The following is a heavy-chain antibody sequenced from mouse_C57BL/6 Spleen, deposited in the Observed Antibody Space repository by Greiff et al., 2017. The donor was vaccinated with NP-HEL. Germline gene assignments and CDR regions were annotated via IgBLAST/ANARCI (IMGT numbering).Heavy chain of an antibody. V-gene: IGHV1-22*01. Sequence: VQLQQSGPELVKPGASVKMSCKASGYTFTDYYMHWVKQSHGKSLEWIGYINPNNGGTSYNQKFKGKATLTVNKSSSTAYMELRSLTSEDSAVYYCARWVSTTVEDWYFDGWGTGTTVTVSS. J-gene: IGHJ1*03. D-gene: IGHD1-1*01. CDR3: ARWVSTTVEDWYFDG. CDR1: GYTFTDYY. CDR2: INPNNGGT.